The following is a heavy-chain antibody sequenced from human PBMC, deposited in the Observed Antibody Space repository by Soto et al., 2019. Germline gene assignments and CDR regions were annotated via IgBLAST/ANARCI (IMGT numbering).Heavy chain of an antibody. V-gene: IGHV3-21*01. CDR3: ARIRCSSTSCQMRFDY. CDR2: ISSSSSYI. D-gene: IGHD2-2*01. CDR1: GFTFSSYS. J-gene: IGHJ4*02. Sequence: EVQLVESGGGLVKPGGSLRLSCAASGFTFSSYSMNRVRQAPGKGLEWVSSISSSSSYIYYADSVKGRFTISRDNAKNSLYLQMNSLRAEDTAVYYCARIRCSSTSCQMRFDYWGQGTLVTVSS.